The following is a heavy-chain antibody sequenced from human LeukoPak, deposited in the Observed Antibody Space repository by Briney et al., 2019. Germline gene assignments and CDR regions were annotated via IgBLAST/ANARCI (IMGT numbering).Heavy chain of an antibody. J-gene: IGHJ6*02. CDR1: GFTVSSNY. CDR2: IYSGGST. CDR3: ARDRRDLVPPQNYYYGMDV. Sequence: PGGSLRLSCAASGFTVSSNYMSWVRQAPGKGLEWVSVIYSGGSTYYADSVKGRFTISRDNSKNTLYLQMNSLRAEDTAVYYYARDRRDLVPPQNYYYGMDVWGQGTTVSVSS. D-gene: IGHD3-3*01. V-gene: IGHV3-53*01.